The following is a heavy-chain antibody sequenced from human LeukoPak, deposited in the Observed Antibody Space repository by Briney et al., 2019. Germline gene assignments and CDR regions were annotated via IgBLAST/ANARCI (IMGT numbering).Heavy chain of an antibody. D-gene: IGHD3-22*01. CDR3: AKPYDSSLYTNLDY. V-gene: IGHV3-30-3*02. J-gene: IGHJ4*02. CDR1: GFTFSSYA. CDR2: ISCDGSKK. Sequence: GGSLRLSCADSGFTFSSYAMSWVREAPGRGLEWVRVISCDGSKKYYADSVKGRVNISRDNSKNTLYLQVDSLRPEDTAVCYCAKPYDSSLYTNLDYWGQGTLVTVSS.